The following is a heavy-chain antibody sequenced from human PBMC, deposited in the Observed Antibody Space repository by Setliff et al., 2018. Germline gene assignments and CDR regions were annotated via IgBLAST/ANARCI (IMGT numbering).Heavy chain of an antibody. Sequence: GASVKVSCKASGYSFLSYGITWVRQAPGQGLEWMGWISAQDGNTIYAQNFQGRVTMTTDTSTGTAYMEVRSLRSDDTAQYYCVRDRAAIVVGPPTAAFDIWGQGTMVTVSS. CDR3: VRDRAAIVVGPPTAAFDI. CDR1: GYSFLSYG. D-gene: IGHD2-2*01. CDR2: ISAQDGNT. V-gene: IGHV1-18*01. J-gene: IGHJ3*02.